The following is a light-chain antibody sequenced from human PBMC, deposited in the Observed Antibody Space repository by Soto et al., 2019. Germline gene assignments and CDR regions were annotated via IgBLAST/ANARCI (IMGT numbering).Light chain of an antibody. J-gene: IGKJ2*01. Sequence: EIVLTQSPGTLSLSPGERATLSCRASKSVSSSYLAWYQQKPGQAPRLLIYGASSRATGIPDRFSGSGSGTDYTLTISRLEPEDFAVYYCHQYGSSRMYTFAQGTKLEIK. CDR1: KSVSSSY. CDR3: HQYGSSRMYT. V-gene: IGKV3-20*01. CDR2: GAS.